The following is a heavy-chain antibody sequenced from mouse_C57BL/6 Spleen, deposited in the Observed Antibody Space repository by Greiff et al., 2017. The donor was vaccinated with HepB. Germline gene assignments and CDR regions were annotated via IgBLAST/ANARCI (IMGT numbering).Heavy chain of an antibody. CDR3: TRSYYSNYEAWFAY. V-gene: IGHV6-6*01. CDR2: IRNKANNHAT. CDR1: GFTFSDAW. D-gene: IGHD2-5*01. Sequence: EVKLEESGGGLVQPGGSMKLSCAASGFTFSDAWMDWVRQSPEKGLEWVAEIRNKANNHATYYAESVKGRFTISRDDSKSSVYLQMNSLRAEDTGIYYCTRSYYSNYEAWFAYWGQGTLVTVSA. J-gene: IGHJ3*01.